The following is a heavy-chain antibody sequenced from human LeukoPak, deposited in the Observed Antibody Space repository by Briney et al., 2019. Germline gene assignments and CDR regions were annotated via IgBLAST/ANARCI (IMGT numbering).Heavy chain of an antibody. CDR1: GGYISGFY. CDR2: VHYSGST. CDR3: ATYYSDSSAYVHYLDS. Sequence: SETLSLTCTVSGGYISGFYWSWIRQPPEKGLEWIGYVHYSGSTNYNPSLKSRVIISVDSSKNQFSLKLSSVTAADTAVYYCATYYSDSSAYVHYLDSWGWGTLVTVSS. D-gene: IGHD3-22*01. J-gene: IGHJ4*02. V-gene: IGHV4-59*03.